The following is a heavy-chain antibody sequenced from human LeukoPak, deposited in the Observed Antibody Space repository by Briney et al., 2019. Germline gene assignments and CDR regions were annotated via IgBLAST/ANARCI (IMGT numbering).Heavy chain of an antibody. Sequence: ASVKVSCKASGYTFTSYAMNWVRQAPGQGLEWMGWINTNTGNPTYAQGFTGRFVFSLDTSVSTAYLQISSLKAEDTAVYYCARDPPNYYDSSGAHDAFDIWGQGTMVTVSS. D-gene: IGHD3-22*01. CDR3: ARDPPNYYDSSGAHDAFDI. V-gene: IGHV7-4-1*02. CDR2: INTNTGNP. J-gene: IGHJ3*02. CDR1: GYTFTSYA.